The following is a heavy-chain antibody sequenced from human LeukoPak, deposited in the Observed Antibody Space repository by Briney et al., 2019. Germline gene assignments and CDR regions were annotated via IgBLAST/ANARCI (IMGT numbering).Heavy chain of an antibody. J-gene: IGHJ5*02. CDR2: IYYSGST. D-gene: IGHD2-2*02. CDR1: GGSFSGYY. CDR3: ARYCSSTNCYKGGFDP. Sequence: SETLSLTCAVYGGSFSGYYWSWIRQHPGKGLEWIGYIYYSGSTYSNPSLKSRVTISVDTSKNQFSLNLSSVTAADTAVYYCARYCSSTNCYKGGFDPWGQGTLVTVSS. V-gene: IGHV4-31*11.